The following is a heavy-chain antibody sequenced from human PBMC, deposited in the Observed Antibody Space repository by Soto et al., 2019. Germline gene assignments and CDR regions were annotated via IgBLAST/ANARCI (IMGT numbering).Heavy chain of an antibody. Sequence: PSETLSLTCTVSGGSLNSFYWTWIRQSPGKGLEWIGYVSSTGNTNYNPSLKSRVTLSLDTSTNEVSLSLASVTAADAAVYFCARFSPPRKSYDSNPGWFGPWGQGILVTVSS. D-gene: IGHD3-22*01. J-gene: IGHJ5*02. CDR2: VSSTGNT. CDR1: GGSLNSFY. V-gene: IGHV4-59*01. CDR3: ARFSPPRKSYDSNPGWFGP.